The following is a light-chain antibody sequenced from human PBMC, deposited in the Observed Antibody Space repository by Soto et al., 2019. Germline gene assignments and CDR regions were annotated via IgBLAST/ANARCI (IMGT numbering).Light chain of an antibody. CDR2: GAS. CDR1: QSVSSN. Sequence: EIVMTQSPATLSVSPGERATLSCRASQSVSSNLAWYQQKPGQAPRLLIYGASTGATGSPARFSGSGSGTEFNLNISSLQSEDFAVYYCQQYNNWPLTFGGGTKVDIK. V-gene: IGKV3-15*01. J-gene: IGKJ4*01. CDR3: QQYNNWPLT.